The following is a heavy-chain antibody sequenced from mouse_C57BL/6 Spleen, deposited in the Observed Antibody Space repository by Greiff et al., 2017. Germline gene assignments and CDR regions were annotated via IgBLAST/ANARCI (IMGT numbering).Heavy chain of an antibody. CDR2: IYPGNSDA. CDR3: AKDCGSNAHRYLDD. V-gene: IGHV1-5*01. Sequence: EVQLQQSGTVLVRPGASVKISCKTSGYTFTSYWMHWVKQRPGQGLEWMGAIYPGNSDASYNQKFKGKAKLTAVTSSSTAYMELSSLTNEDSAVNYGAKDCGSNAHRYLDDWGKGTTVTVSS. CDR1: GYTFTSYW. J-gene: IGHJ1*03. D-gene: IGHD1-1*01.